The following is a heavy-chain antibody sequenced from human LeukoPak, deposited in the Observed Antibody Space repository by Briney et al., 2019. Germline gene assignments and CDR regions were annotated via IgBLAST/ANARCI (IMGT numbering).Heavy chain of an antibody. J-gene: IGHJ4*02. CDR1: GGSISSYY. CDR2: IYYSGST. Sequence: PSETLSLTCTVSGGSISSYYWSWIRQPPGKGLEWIGYIYYSGSTSYNPSLKSRLTISVDTSLNQFSLKLNSVTAADTAVYCSGGDCYSKALDYWGQGILVTVSS. V-gene: IGHV4-59*01. D-gene: IGHD2-15*01. CDR3: GGDCYSKALDY.